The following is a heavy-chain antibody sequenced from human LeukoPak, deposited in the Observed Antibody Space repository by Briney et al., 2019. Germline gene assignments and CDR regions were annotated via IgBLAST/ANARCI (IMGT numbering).Heavy chain of an antibody. CDR1: GFTFSDYG. D-gene: IGHD1-14*01. V-gene: IGHV3-33*01. CDR3: ASDVTKVVDY. Sequence: GGSLRLSCAASGFTFSDYGMHWVRQAPGKGLEWVAVIWYDGSNKYYADSVKGRFTISRDNSKNMLYLQMNSLRAEDTAVYYCASDVTKVVDYWGQGTLVTVSS. J-gene: IGHJ4*02. CDR2: IWYDGSNK.